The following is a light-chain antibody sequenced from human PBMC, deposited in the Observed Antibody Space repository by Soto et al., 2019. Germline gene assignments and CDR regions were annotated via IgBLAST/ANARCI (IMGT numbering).Light chain of an antibody. V-gene: IGKV1-39*01. CDR3: QQYYSYPWT. J-gene: IGKJ1*01. CDR1: QSISSY. Sequence: DIQMTQSPSSLSASVGDRVTITCRASQSISSYLNWYQQKPGKAPKLLIYGASSLQSGVPSRFSGSGSGADFTLTISSLQPEDFATYYCQQYYSYPWTFGQGTKVDIK. CDR2: GAS.